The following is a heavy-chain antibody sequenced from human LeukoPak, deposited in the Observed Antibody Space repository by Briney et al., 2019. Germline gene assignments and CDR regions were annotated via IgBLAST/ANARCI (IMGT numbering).Heavy chain of an antibody. J-gene: IGHJ4*02. Sequence: SEILSLTCTVSGGSISSGSYYWSWIRQPAGKGLEWIGRIYTSGSTNYNPSLKSRVTISVDTSKNQFSLELSSVTAADTAVYYCARVGRAPNYDFWSGSMYYFGYWGQGTLVTVSS. CDR3: ARVGRAPNYDFWSGSMYYFGY. V-gene: IGHV4-61*02. D-gene: IGHD3-3*01. CDR1: GGSISSGSYY. CDR2: IYTSGST.